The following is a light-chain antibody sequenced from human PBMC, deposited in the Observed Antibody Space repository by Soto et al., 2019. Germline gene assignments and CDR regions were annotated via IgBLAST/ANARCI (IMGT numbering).Light chain of an antibody. V-gene: IGKV3-20*01. Sequence: EIVLTQSPGTLSLSPGERATLSCRASQSVSSSYLAWYQQKPGQAPRLLIYDASSRATGIPGRFSGSGSGTDFTLTISRLEPEDFAVYYCQQYCSSPLTFGPGTKVDIK. CDR3: QQYCSSPLT. CDR1: QSVSSSY. J-gene: IGKJ3*01. CDR2: DAS.